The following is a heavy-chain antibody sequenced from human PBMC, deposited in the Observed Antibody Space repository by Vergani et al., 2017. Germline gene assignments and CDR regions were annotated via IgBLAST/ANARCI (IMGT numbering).Heavy chain of an antibody. Sequence: QLQLQESGPGLVKPSETLSLTCTVSGGSISSSSYYWGWIRQPPGKGLEWIGSIYYSGSTYYNPSLKSRVTISVDTSKNQFSLKLSSVTAADTAVYYCARCPXGYYDSSGYSYYYYMDVWGKGTTVTVSS. CDR1: GGSISSSSYY. J-gene: IGHJ6*03. CDR2: IYYSGST. V-gene: IGHV4-39*01. CDR3: ARCPXGYYDSSGYSYYYYMDV. D-gene: IGHD3-22*01.